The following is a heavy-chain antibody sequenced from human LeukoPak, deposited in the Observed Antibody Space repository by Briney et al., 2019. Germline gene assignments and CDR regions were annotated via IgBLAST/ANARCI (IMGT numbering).Heavy chain of an antibody. CDR3: ATGDYSYDYYFDY. CDR2: IYSGGTT. D-gene: IGHD3-22*01. V-gene: IGHV3-66*01. J-gene: IGHJ4*02. Sequence: PGGSLRLSCAASGFTVSSNYMSWVRQAPGKGLEWVSVIYSGGTTYYADSVKGRFTISRDNSKNTLYLQMNNLRAEDTAVYYCATGDYSYDYYFDYWGQGTLVTVSS. CDR1: GFTVSSNY.